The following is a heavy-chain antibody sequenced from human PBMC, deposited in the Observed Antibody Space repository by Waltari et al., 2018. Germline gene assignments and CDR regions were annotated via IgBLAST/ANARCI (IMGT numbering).Heavy chain of an antibody. CDR2: INAGNGNT. CDR1: GYTFTSYA. D-gene: IGHD2-21*02. CDR3: ARGGRAGYCGGDCPGGWFDP. J-gene: IGHJ5*02. V-gene: IGHV1-3*01. Sequence: QVQLVQSGAEVKKPGASVKVSCKASGYTFTSYAMHWVRQAPGQRLEWMGWINAGNGNTKYSQKFQGRVTITRDTSASTAYMELSSLRSEDTAVYYCARGGRAGYCGGDCPGGWFDPWGQGTLVIVSS.